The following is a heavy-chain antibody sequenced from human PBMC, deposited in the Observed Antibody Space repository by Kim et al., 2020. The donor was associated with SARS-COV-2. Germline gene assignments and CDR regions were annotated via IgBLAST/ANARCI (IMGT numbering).Heavy chain of an antibody. CDR3: ARWRDSGYDFFIVRYYYGMDV. Sequence: GGSLRLSCAASGFTFSDYYMSWIRQAPGKGLEWVSYISSSSSYTNYADSVKGRFTISRDNAKNSLYLQMNSLRAEDTAVYYCARWRDSGYDFFIVRYYYGMDVWGQGTTVTVSS. CDR1: GFTFSDYY. V-gene: IGHV3-11*06. J-gene: IGHJ6*02. D-gene: IGHD5-12*01. CDR2: ISSSSSYT.